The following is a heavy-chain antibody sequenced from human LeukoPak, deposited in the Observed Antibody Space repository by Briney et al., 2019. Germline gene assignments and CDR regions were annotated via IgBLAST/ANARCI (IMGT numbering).Heavy chain of an antibody. CDR3: AKVGLRLGGDY. V-gene: IGHV3-11*05. D-gene: IGHD4-17*01. Sequence: GGSLRHSCAASGFTFSDYYMSWIRQAPGKGLEWVSYISSSSSYTNCADSVKGRFTISRDNAKNSLYLQMNSLRAEDTAVYYCAKVGLRLGGDYWGQGTLVTVSS. CDR1: GFTFSDYY. CDR2: ISSSSSYT. J-gene: IGHJ4*02.